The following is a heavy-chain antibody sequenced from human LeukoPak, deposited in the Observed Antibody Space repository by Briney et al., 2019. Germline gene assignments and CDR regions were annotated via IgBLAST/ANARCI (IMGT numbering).Heavy chain of an antibody. D-gene: IGHD2-21*01. V-gene: IGHV3-33*01. J-gene: IGHJ4*02. CDR2: IWYDGSNK. CDR3: ARKISCGGDCYSLDY. Sequence: PGGSLRLSCAASGFTFSSYGMHWVRHAPGKGLEWVAVIWYDGSNKYYADSVKGRFTISRDNSKNTLYLQMNSLRAEDTAVYYRARKISCGGDCYSLDYWGQGTLVTVSS. CDR1: GFTFSSYG.